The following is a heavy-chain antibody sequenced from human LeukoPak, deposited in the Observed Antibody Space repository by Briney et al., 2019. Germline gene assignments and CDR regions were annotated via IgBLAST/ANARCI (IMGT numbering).Heavy chain of an antibody. J-gene: IGHJ4*02. D-gene: IGHD6-6*01. CDR1: GITFRNYG. V-gene: IGHV3-33*06. Sequence: PGGSLRLSCAVSGITFRNYGMHWVRQAPGKGLEWVAIIWYDGSKDYYADSVKGRFTISRDTSKNTLYLQMNNLRAEDTAVYYCAKDRETYEYTFDYWGQGTLVTVSS. CDR2: IWYDGSKD. CDR3: AKDRETYEYTFDY.